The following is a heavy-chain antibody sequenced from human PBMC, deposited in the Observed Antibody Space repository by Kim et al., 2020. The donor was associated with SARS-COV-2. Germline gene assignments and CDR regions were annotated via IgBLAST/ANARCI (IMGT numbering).Heavy chain of an antibody. CDR1: GFTFSSYS. V-gene: IGHV3-21*01. CDR3: ARDRGRFLEWSPYYYYYGMDV. CDR2: ISSSSSYI. Sequence: GGSLRLSCAASGFTFSSYSMNWVRQAPGKGLEWVSSISSSSSYIYYADSVKGRFTISRDNAKNSLYLQMNSLRAEDTAVYYCARDRGRFLEWSPYYYYYGMDVWGQGTTVTVSS. J-gene: IGHJ6*02. D-gene: IGHD3-3*01.